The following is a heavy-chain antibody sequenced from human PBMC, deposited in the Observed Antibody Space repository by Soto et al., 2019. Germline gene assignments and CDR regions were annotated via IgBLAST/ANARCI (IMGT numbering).Heavy chain of an antibody. CDR1: GGSFSGYY. J-gene: IGHJ4*02. D-gene: IGHD4-17*01. CDR2: INHSGST. CDR3: ARERTTGYDY. Sequence: SETLSLTCAVYGGSFSGYYWSWIRQPPGKGLEWIGEINHSGSTNYNPSLKSRVTISVDTSKNQFSLKLSSVTAADTAVYYCARERTTGYDYWGQGTLVTVSS. V-gene: IGHV4-34*01.